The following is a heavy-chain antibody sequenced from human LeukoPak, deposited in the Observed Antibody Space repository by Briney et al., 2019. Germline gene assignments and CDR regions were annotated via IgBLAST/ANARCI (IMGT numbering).Heavy chain of an antibody. J-gene: IGHJ4*02. D-gene: IGHD4-23*01. CDR3: ARAVGTSRNFFDY. CDR2: IYHSGST. CDR1: GGSISSDY. V-gene: IGHV4-38-2*02. Sequence: SETLSLTCTVSGGSISSDYWGWIRQPPGKGLECIGSIYHSGSTYYNPSLKSRVTISVDTSKNQFSLNLSSVTAADTAMYYCARAVGTSRNFFDYWGQGTLVTVSS.